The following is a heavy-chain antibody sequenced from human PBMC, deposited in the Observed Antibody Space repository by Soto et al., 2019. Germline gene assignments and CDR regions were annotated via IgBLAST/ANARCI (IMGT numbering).Heavy chain of an antibody. CDR2: IYYSVST. CDR1: GGSISSSSYY. CDR3: ARCRIVVIASTEFDY. V-gene: IGHV4-39*01. D-gene: IGHD2-15*01. J-gene: IGHJ4*02. Sequence: QLQLQESGPGLVKPSETLSLTCTVSGGSISSSSYYWGWIRQPPVKGLEWIGSIYYSVSTYYNPSLKSRVTISVDTSKNQFSLKLSSVTAADTAVYYCARCRIVVIASTEFDYWGQGTLVTVSS.